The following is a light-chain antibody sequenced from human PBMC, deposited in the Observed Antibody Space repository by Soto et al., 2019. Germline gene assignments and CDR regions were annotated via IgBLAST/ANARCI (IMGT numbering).Light chain of an antibody. V-gene: IGKV1-6*01. Sequence: IQMTQSPSSLSASVGDRVTITFLASQSISIYLNWYQLKPGKAPNLLIYAASSLQSGVPSRFSGSASGTDFTLTISSLQPEDFATYYCLQDYDYLWTFGQGTKVDIK. CDR3: LQDYDYLWT. J-gene: IGKJ1*01. CDR2: AAS. CDR1: QSISIY.